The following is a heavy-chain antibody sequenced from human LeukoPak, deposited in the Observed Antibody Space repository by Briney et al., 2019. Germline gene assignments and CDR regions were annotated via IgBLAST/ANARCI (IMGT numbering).Heavy chain of an antibody. V-gene: IGHV3-23*01. Sequence: PGGSLRLSCAASGFTFSSYAMRWVRQAPGKGLEWVSAISDSGGSTYYADSVKGRFTISRDNSKNTLYLQMNSLRAEDTAVYYCARGKKGNYYGSGSYPIEVPDYWGQGTLVTVSS. J-gene: IGHJ4*02. CDR2: ISDSGGST. D-gene: IGHD3-10*01. CDR1: GFTFSSYA. CDR3: ARGKKGNYYGSGSYPIEVPDY.